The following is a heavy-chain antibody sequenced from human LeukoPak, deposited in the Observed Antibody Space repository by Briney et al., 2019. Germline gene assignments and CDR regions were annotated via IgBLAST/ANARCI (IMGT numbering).Heavy chain of an antibody. Sequence: GGSLRLSCAASGFSFNIYAMSWVRQAPGKGLEWVSGISGSGATTYYADSVKGRFTVSRDNSKSTLYLQMGSLRAEDTAVYYCAKDRDCTSSCCYFDYWGQGTLVTVPS. CDR2: ISGSGATT. CDR3: AKDRDCTSSCCYFDY. CDR1: GFSFNIYA. V-gene: IGHV3-23*01. D-gene: IGHD2-2*01. J-gene: IGHJ4*02.